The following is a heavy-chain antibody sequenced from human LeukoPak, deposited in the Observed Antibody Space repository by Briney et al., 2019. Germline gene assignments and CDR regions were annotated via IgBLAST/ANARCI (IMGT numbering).Heavy chain of an antibody. D-gene: IGHD2-8*01. Sequence: SETLSLTCTVSGGSISSGGYYWSWIRQPPGKGLEWIGYIYHSGSTYYNPSLKSRATISVDTSKNQFSLKLSSVTAADTAVYYCARDLYPNWFDPWGQGTLVTVSS. CDR2: IYHSGST. CDR1: GGSISSGGYY. CDR3: ARDLYPNWFDP. V-gene: IGHV4-30-2*01. J-gene: IGHJ5*02.